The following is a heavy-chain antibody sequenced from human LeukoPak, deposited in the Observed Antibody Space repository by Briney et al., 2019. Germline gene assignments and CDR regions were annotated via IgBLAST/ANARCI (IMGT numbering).Heavy chain of an antibody. V-gene: IGHV3-48*03. CDR2: ISSSGSTI. J-gene: IGHJ4*02. CDR1: GFTFSSYE. Sequence: GGSLRLSCAASGFTFSSYEMNWVRQAPGKGLEWVSYISSSGSTIYYADSVKGRFTISRDNAKNSLYLQMNSLRAEDTAVYYCAREWPYGDYPADYWGQGTLVTVSS. CDR3: AREWPYGDYPADY. D-gene: IGHD4-17*01.